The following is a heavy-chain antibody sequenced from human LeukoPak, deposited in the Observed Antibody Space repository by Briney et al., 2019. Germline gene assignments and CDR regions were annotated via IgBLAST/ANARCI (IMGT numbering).Heavy chain of an antibody. V-gene: IGHV3-7*01. CDR2: IKQDGSEK. J-gene: IGHJ6*03. CDR1: GFTFSSYW. CDR3: AKDATAVVGTVYMDV. Sequence: PGRSLRLSCAASGFTFSSYWMSWVRQAPGKGLEWVANIKQDGSEKYYVDSVKGRFTISRDNAKNSLYLQMDSLRAEDTAVYYCAKDATAVVGTVYMDVWGKGTTVTISS. D-gene: IGHD6-13*01.